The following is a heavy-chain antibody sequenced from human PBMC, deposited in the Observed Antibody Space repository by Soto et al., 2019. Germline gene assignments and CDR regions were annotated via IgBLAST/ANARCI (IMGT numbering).Heavy chain of an antibody. J-gene: IGHJ4*02. CDR1: GGSIRGYY. CDR2: IYSCGTT. D-gene: IGHD6-19*01. Sequence: QVQLQESGPGLVKPSETLSLTCTVSGGSIRGYYWSWIRQTPEKGLEWIGYIYSCGTTNYNPSLKSRVTMSVDASKTQFSLKLNSATAADTAVYYCAKHAYSSRHFDYWGQGTLVTVSS. V-gene: IGHV4-59*01. CDR3: AKHAYSSRHFDY.